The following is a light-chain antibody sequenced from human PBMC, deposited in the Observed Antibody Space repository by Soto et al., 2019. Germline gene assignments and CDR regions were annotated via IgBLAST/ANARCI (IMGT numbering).Light chain of an antibody. Sequence: QSVLTQPASVSGSPGQSITISCTGTSSDVGDYNYVSWYQQHPGKAPKLIIFEVSIRPSGVSVRFSGSKSGNTASLTISGLQTEDEADYYCSSYTSRPTLFVFXSGTKVTVL. J-gene: IGLJ1*01. CDR2: EVS. V-gene: IGLV2-14*01. CDR3: SSYTSRPTLFV. CDR1: SSDVGDYNY.